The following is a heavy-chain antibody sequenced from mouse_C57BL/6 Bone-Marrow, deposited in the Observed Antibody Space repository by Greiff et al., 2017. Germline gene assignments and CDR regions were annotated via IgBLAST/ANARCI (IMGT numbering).Heavy chain of an antibody. V-gene: IGHV2-2*01. J-gene: IGHJ3*01. CDR3: ARNFAY. CDR2: IWSGGST. Sequence: QVQLQQSGPGLVQPSQSLSITCTVSGFSLTSYGVHWVRQSPGKGLEWLGVIWSGGSTDYNAAFISRLSISKDNSKSQVFVKMNSLQADDTAIYYCARNFAYWGQGTLVTVSA. CDR1: GFSLTSYG.